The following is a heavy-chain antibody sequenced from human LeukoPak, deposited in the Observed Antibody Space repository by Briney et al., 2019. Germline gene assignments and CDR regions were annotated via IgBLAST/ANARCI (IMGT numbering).Heavy chain of an antibody. CDR3: TREDY. Sequence: ASVKVSCKASGYTFTDYYLHWVRQAHGQGLEWMGWINPNSGGTTYAQKFQGRVTMTRDTSISTAYMELSSLRSDDDTAVYYCTREDYWGQGTLVTVSS. CDR1: GYTFTDYY. CDR2: INPNSGGT. V-gene: IGHV1-2*02. J-gene: IGHJ4*02.